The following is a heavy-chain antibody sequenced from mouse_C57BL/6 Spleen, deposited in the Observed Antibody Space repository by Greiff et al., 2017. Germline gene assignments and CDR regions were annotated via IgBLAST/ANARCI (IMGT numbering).Heavy chain of an antibody. CDR3: ASAYYYYGSSPLDY. J-gene: IGHJ2*01. D-gene: IGHD1-1*01. CDR1: GYTFTDYN. V-gene: IGHV1-22*01. CDR2: INPNNGGT. Sequence: VQLQQSGPELVKPGASVKMSCKASGYTFTDYNMHWVQQSHGKSLEWIGYINPNNGGTSYNQKFKGKATLTVNKSSSTAYMELRSLTSEDSAVYYCASAYYYYGSSPLDYWGQGTTLTVSS.